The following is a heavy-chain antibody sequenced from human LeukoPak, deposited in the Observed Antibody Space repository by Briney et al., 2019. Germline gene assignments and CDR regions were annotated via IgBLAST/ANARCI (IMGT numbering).Heavy chain of an antibody. J-gene: IGHJ3*02. CDR3: ASFRSYDILTGYLKDAFDI. CDR2: ISSSSYI. V-gene: IGHV3-21*01. CDR1: GFTFSSYS. Sequence: GGSLRLSCAASGFTFSSYSMNWVRQAPGKGLEWVSSISSSSYIYYADSVKGRFTISRDNAKNSLYLQMNSLRAEDTAVYYCASFRSYDILTGYLKDAFDIWGQGTMVTVSS. D-gene: IGHD3-9*01.